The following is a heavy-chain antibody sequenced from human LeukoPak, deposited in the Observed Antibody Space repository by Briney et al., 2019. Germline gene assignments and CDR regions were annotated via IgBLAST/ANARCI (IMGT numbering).Heavy chain of an antibody. CDR1: GFTFGSYE. CDR2: ISYDGSNE. Sequence: GGSLRLSCAASGFTFGSYEMNWVRQAPGKGLEWVAIISYDGSNEYYADSVKGRFTISRDNSKNTLYLQMNSLRAADTAVYYCARDSDGESCFDYWGQGTLVTVSS. CDR3: ARDSDGESCFDY. J-gene: IGHJ4*02. D-gene: IGHD4-17*01. V-gene: IGHV3-30*04.